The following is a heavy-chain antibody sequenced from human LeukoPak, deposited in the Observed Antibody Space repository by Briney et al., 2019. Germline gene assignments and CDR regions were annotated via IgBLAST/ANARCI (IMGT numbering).Heavy chain of an antibody. J-gene: IGHJ6*02. V-gene: IGHV3-30-3*01. D-gene: IGHD2-2*01. CDR3: AIDNPHDCSSTSCYFFYYGMDV. CDR1: GFTFSSYA. CDR2: ISYDGSNK. Sequence: PGRSLRLSCAASGFTFSSYAMHWVRQAPGKGLEWVAVISYDGSNKYYADSVKGRFTISRDNSKNTLYLQMTSLRAEDTAVYYCAIDNPHDCSSTSCYFFYYGMDVWGQGTTVTVSS.